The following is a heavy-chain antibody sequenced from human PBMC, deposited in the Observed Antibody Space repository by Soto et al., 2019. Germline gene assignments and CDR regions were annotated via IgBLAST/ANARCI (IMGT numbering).Heavy chain of an antibody. CDR1: GFTFYSYA. V-gene: IGHV3-23*01. J-gene: IGHJ4*02. D-gene: IGHD1-1*01. Sequence: EVQLLESGGGLVQPGGSLRLSCAASGFTFYSYAMTWVRQAPGKGLEWVSSISCGGGSTYYADSVKGRFTISRDSSKNTLYLQLNSLRNEDTAVYYCAKAHSFVGLGTFDYWGTGSLVTVSS. CDR3: AKAHSFVGLGTFDY. CDR2: ISCGGGST.